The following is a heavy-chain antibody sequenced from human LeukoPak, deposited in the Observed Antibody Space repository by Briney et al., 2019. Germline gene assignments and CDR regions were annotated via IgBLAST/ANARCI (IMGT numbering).Heavy chain of an antibody. Sequence: GASVTVSCTASGGTFSSYAISWVRQAPGQGLEWMGGIIPIFGTANYAQKFQGRVTITADESTSTAYMELSSLRSEDTAVYYCARERGYSGYDLDYWGQGTLVTVSS. D-gene: IGHD5-12*01. CDR3: ARERGYSGYDLDY. V-gene: IGHV1-69*01. J-gene: IGHJ4*02. CDR2: IIPIFGTA. CDR1: GGTFSSYA.